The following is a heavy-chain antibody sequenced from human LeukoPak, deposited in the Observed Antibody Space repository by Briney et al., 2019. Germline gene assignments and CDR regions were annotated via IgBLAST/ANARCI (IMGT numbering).Heavy chain of an antibody. CDR2: INPNSGGT. V-gene: IGHV1-2*06. CDR1: GYTFTGYY. D-gene: IGHD3-10*01. CDR3: ARDQRITMVRGVTRPDY. J-gene: IGHJ4*02. Sequence: ASVKVSCKASGYTFTGYYMHWVRQAPGPGLEWMGRINPNSGGTNYAQKFQGRVTMTRDTSISTAYMELSRLRSDDTAVYYCARDQRITMVRGVTRPDYWGQGTLVTVSS.